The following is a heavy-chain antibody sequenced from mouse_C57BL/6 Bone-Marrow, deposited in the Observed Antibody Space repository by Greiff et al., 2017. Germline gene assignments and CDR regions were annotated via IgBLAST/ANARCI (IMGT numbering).Heavy chain of an antibody. CDR2: IDPEDGET. D-gene: IGHD2-2*01. Sequence: EVQLQQSGAELVKPGASVKLSCTASGFNINDYYMHLVKQRTEQGLEWIGRIDPEDGETKYATKFQGKATLTADTSSNTAYLQLSSLTSEDTAVDYCDRTGVYGYDVFGDWGQGTLVTV. J-gene: IGHJ3*01. CDR1: GFNINDYY. CDR3: DRTGVYGYDVFGD. V-gene: IGHV14-2*01.